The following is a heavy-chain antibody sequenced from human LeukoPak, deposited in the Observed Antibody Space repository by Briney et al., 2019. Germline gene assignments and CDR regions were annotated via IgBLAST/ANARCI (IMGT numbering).Heavy chain of an antibody. Sequence: PGGSLRLSCAASGFTFSSYGMHWVRQAPGKGLEWVAVIWYDGSNKYYADSVKGRFTISGDNSKNTLYLQMNSLRAEDTAVYYCARSYNYYGDYFFDYWGQGTLVTVSS. CDR3: ARSYNYYGDYFFDY. V-gene: IGHV3-33*01. D-gene: IGHD4-17*01. J-gene: IGHJ4*02. CDR2: IWYDGSNK. CDR1: GFTFSSYG.